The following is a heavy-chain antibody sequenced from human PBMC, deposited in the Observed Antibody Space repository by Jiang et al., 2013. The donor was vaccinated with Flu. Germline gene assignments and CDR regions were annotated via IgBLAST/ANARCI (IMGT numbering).Heavy chain of an antibody. CDR2: TYYRSKWYN. D-gene: IGHD6-13*01. CDR3: ARDQPWYSSYWPEPLFDY. CDR1: GDSVSSNSAA. Sequence: SQTLSLTCAISGDSVSSNSAAWNWIRQSPSRGLEWLGRTYYRSKWYNDYAPSVKSRITINPDTSRNQFSLQLNSVTPEDTAVYYCARDQPWYSSYWPEPLFDYWGQGTLVTVSS. J-gene: IGHJ4*02. V-gene: IGHV6-1*01.